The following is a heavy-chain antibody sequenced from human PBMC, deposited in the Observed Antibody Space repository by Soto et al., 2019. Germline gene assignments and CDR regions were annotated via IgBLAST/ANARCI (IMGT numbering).Heavy chain of an antibody. CDR2: INSDGSST. Sequence: GGSLRLSCAASGFTFSSYWMHWVRQAPGKGLVWVSRINSDGSSTSYADSVKGRFTISRDNAKNTLYLQMNSLRAEDTAVYYCARAVRYFDWLLQGTFDYWGQGTLVTVSS. CDR3: ARAVRYFDWLLQGTFDY. CDR1: GFTFSSYW. J-gene: IGHJ4*02. D-gene: IGHD3-9*01. V-gene: IGHV3-74*01.